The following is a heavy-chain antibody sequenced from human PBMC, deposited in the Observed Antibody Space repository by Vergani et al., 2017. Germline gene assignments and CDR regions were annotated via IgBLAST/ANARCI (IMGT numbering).Heavy chain of an antibody. CDR3: ARDQDDFALYGSGGYLGGMDV. V-gene: IGHV6-1*01. CDR2: TYYRSKWYN. J-gene: IGHJ6*02. CDR1: GDSVSSNSAA. D-gene: IGHD3-10*01. Sequence: QVQLQQSGPGLVKPSQTLSLTCAISGDSVSSNSAAWNWIRQSPSRGLEWLGRTYYRSKWYNDYAVSVKSRITINPDTSKNQFSLQLNSVTPEDTAVYYCARDQDDFALYGSGGYLGGMDVWGQGTTVTVSS.